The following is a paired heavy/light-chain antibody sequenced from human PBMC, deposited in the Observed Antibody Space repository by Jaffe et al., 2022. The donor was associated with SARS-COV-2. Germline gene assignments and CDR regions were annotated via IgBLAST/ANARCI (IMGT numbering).Light chain of an antibody. CDR1: QGIRNE. CDR3: LQDYNYPRT. V-gene: IGKV1-6*01. CDR2: GAS. J-gene: IGKJ1*01. Sequence: AIQMTQSPSSLSASVGDRVTITCRASQGIRNELGWYQQKPGKAPKLLIYGASTLQSGVPSRFSGSGSGTDFTLTISSLQPEDSATYYCLQDYNYPRTFGQGTKVEIK.
Heavy chain of an antibody. D-gene: IGHD6-19*01. V-gene: IGHV3-7*01. J-gene: IGHJ3*02. CDR2: IKEDGSLT. CDR3: ARDESPGASNIGWFDAFDI. CDR1: GFTFSHYW. Sequence: EVQVVESGGGLVQPGGSLRLTCAASGFTFSHYWMIWVRQAPGKGLEWVANIKEDGSLTNYEDSVKGRFTISRDDAKNSLYLQMNSLRVEDTAVYYCARDESPGASNIGWFDAFDIWGQGTTVTVSS.